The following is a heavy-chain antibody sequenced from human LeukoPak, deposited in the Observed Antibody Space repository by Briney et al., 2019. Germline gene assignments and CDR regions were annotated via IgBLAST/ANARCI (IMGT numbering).Heavy chain of an antibody. J-gene: IGHJ4*02. CDR2: IGSGGST. D-gene: IGHD3-22*01. CDR1: GFTFSSYA. V-gene: IGHV3-23*01. Sequence: AGGSLRLSCAASGFTFSSYAMSWVRQAPGMGLEWVSSIGSGGSTYYADSVRGRFTISRDNSKNTLYLQMNTLRAEDTAVYYCARRGYDTSGPRHFFAYWGQGTLVTVSS. CDR3: ARRGYDTSGPRHFFAY.